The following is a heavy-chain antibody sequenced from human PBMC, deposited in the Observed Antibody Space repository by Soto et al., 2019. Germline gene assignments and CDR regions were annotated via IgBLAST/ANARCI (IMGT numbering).Heavy chain of an antibody. V-gene: IGHV4-59*08. J-gene: IGHJ6*02. CDR2: VHHSWGS. D-gene: IGHD3-10*01. CDR3: ARQGFGPLHGLVDV. Sequence: QVQLQESGPGLVKPSETLSLSCTVSGGSISSYYWSWFRQSPGKRMEWIGYVHHSWGSSYNPSLQSRVAISRATSKSQFSLKVTSVTATDTAVYYCARQGFGPLHGLVDVWGQGTTVTVS. CDR1: GGSISSYY.